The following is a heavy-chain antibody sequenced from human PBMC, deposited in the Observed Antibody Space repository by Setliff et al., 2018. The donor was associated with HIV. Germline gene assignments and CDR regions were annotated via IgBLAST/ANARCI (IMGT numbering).Heavy chain of an antibody. J-gene: IGHJ6*02. CDR1: GFNFNFFA. D-gene: IGHD2-2*01. V-gene: IGHV3-23*01. Sequence: PGGSLRLSCAASGFNFNFFAVYWVRQAPGKGLEWVSAISGSGGSTYYGDSVNGRFTISRDNSWDTVDLQMNTLRAEDTAVYYCAKVPLFVVVPAALGGMDVWGQGTTVTVS. CDR3: AKVPLFVVVPAALGGMDV. CDR2: ISGSGGST.